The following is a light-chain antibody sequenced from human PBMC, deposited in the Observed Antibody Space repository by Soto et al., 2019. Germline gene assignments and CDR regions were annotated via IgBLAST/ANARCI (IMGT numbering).Light chain of an antibody. CDR2: GVT. CDR3: CSYTPADTWV. CDR1: SSDVGVHNF. J-gene: IGLJ3*02. V-gene: IGLV2-14*01. Sequence: QSVLTKPASVSGSPGQSISISCTGSSSDVGVHNFVSWYQHHPGKAPKVLIYGVTNRPSGVSNRFSGSKSGNTASLTISGLQAEDEADYYCCSYTPADTWVFGGGTKLTVL.